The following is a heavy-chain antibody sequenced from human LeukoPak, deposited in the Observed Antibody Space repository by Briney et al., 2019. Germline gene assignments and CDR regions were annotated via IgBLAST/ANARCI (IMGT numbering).Heavy chain of an antibody. CDR1: GFTFSSYG. D-gene: IGHD4-11*01. CDR2: ISGSGGST. J-gene: IGHJ5*02. V-gene: IGHV3-23*01. CDR3: ASRATITTDRFWFDP. Sequence: GGSLRLSCATSGFTFSSYGMHWVRQAPGKGLEWVSAISGSGGSTYYADSVKGRFTISRDNSKNTLYLQMNSLRAEDTAVYYCASRATITTDRFWFDPWGQGTLVTVSS.